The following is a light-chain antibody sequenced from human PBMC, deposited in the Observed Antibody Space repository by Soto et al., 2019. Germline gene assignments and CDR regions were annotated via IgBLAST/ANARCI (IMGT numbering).Light chain of an antibody. Sequence: QSVLTQPPSASGTPGQRVTISCSGSRSNIGSNTVNWYQQLPGTAPKLLIYSNNQRPSGVPDRVSGSKSGTSASLAISGLQSEDEADYYCAAWDDSLNVVVFGGGTKLTVL. CDR2: SNN. V-gene: IGLV1-44*01. CDR1: RSNIGSNT. CDR3: AAWDDSLNVVV. J-gene: IGLJ2*01.